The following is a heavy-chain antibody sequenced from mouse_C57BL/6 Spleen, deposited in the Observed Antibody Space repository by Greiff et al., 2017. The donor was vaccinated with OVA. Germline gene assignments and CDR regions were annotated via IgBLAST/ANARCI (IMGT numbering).Heavy chain of an antibody. CDR3: ARLIQRSLYYAMDY. Sequence: VQLQQSGPELVKPGASVKISCKASGYTFTDYSMNWVKQSHGKSLEWIGDINPNNGGTIYNRKFKGKATLTVDKSSSPAYMELRSLTSEDSAVFYCARLIQRSLYYAMDYWGQGTSVTVSS. V-gene: IGHV1-26*01. CDR2: INPNNGGT. D-gene: IGHD1-1*01. CDR1: GYTFTDYS. J-gene: IGHJ4*01.